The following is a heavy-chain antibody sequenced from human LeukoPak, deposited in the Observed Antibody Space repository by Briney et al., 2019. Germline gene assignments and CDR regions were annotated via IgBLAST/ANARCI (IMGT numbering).Heavy chain of an antibody. CDR2: ISYSRGT. Sequence: KPSQTLSLTCTVSGGSISSYYWSWIRQPPGKGLEWIGYISYSRGTNYSPSLKSRVTISADTSKNQFSLKLNSMTTADTAVYYCTRGAGWLIDYWGQGILVTVSS. CDR1: GGSISSYY. CDR3: TRGAGWLIDY. V-gene: IGHV4-59*01. D-gene: IGHD3-16*01. J-gene: IGHJ4*02.